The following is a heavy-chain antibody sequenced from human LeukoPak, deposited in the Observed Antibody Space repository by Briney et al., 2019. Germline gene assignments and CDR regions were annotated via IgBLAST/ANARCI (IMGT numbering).Heavy chain of an antibody. Sequence: PGGSLRLSCAASGFTVSSNYMTWIRQTPGKGLEWISYITPSSSYTNYADSVKGRFTISRDNTKNSLYLQMNSLRAEDTAVYYCAKGHHHMDVGGQGTTVTVSS. J-gene: IGHJ6*02. CDR3: AKGHHHMDV. V-gene: IGHV3-11*06. CDR1: GFTVSSNY. CDR2: ITPSSSYT. D-gene: IGHD1-14*01.